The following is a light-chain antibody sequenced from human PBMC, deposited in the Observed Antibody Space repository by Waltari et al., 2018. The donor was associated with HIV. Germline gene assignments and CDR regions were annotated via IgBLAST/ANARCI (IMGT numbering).Light chain of an antibody. V-gene: IGKV1-8*01. CDR2: AAS. Sequence: ALRMIQSPSSFSASTGARVTITCRASQGISSYLAWYQQKPGKAPNLLIYAASTLQSGVPSRFSGSGSGTDFTLTISCLQSEDFASYYCQQYYSYPLTFGGGTKVEIK. CDR1: QGISSY. J-gene: IGKJ4*01. CDR3: QQYYSYPLT.